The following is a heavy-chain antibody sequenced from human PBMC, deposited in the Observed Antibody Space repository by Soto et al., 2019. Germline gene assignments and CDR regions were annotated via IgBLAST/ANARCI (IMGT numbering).Heavy chain of an antibody. CDR1: GGTFSSYA. CDR2: IIPIFGTA. CDR3: ARDHPGIAAADAEGDAFDI. Sequence: SVKVSCKASGGTFSSYAISWVRQAPGQGLDWMGGIIPIFGTANYAQKFQGRVTITADESTSTAYMELSSLRSEDTAVYYCARDHPGIAAADAEGDAFDIWGQGTMVTVSS. V-gene: IGHV1-69*13. D-gene: IGHD6-13*01. J-gene: IGHJ3*02.